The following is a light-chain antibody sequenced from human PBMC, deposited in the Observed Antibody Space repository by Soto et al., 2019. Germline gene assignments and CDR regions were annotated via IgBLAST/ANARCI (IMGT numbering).Light chain of an antibody. CDR1: QNVFSS. CDR3: HQRSNWPLT. V-gene: IGKV3-11*01. Sequence: EIVLTQSPVTLSLSPGERATLSCRASQNVFSSLAWYQQKPGQAPRLLIYDTSTRATAIPARFRGSGSGTDFTRTISSLEPEDFAVYYCHQRSNWPLTFGGGTKLEMK. J-gene: IGKJ4*01. CDR2: DTS.